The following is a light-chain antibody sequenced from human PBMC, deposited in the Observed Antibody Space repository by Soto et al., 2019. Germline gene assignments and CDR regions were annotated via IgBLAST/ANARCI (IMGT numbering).Light chain of an antibody. CDR1: VSNIGRYS. CDR2: GSD. V-gene: IGLV1-44*01. CDR3: ATWDDSLNGVI. J-gene: IGLJ2*01. Sequence: QPVLTQPPSASGTPGQRVTISCSGGVSNIGRYSVKWYQQVPGTAPKLLIYGSDQRPSGVPDRFSGSTSGTSASLAISGLQSEYEADYYCATWDDSLNGVIFVGGTKLTVL.